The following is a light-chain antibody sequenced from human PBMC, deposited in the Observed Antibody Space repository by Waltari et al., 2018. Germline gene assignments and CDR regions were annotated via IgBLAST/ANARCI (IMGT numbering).Light chain of an antibody. CDR1: SSNIGNNY. CDR3: ATWDDSLRMV. Sequence: QSVLSQPPSASGTPGQRATLSCSGSSSNIGNNYAYWYQQLPGTAPKLPIYSNNQRPSGVPDRFSGSKSGTSASLAINGLRSEDEADYYCATWDDSLRMVFGGGTELTVL. V-gene: IGLV1-47*01. CDR2: SNN. J-gene: IGLJ3*02.